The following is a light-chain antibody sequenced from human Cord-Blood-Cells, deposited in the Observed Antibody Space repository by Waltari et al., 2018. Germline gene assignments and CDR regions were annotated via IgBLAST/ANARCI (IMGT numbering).Light chain of an antibody. CDR3: QQRSNWPT. J-gene: IGKJ1*01. CDR2: DAS. V-gene: IGKV3-11*01. CDR1: QRGSSY. Sequence: IVLTQSPATLSLSPGERATLSCRASQRGSSYLAWYQQKPGEAHRLLIYDASNRATGIAARSSGSGSATDFTLTSSSVEAEDFAVYYYQQRSNWPTFGQGTKVEIK.